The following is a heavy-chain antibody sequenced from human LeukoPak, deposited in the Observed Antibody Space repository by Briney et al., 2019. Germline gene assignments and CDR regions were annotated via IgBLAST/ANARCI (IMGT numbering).Heavy chain of an antibody. CDR3: ARQNELEPLDY. Sequence: GESLKISCKGSGYSFTSYWIGWVRQMPGKGLEWMGIIYPDDSDTRYSPSFQGQVTISADKFISTAYLQWSSLQASDTAMYYCARQNELEPLDYWGQGTLVTVSS. J-gene: IGHJ4*02. D-gene: IGHD1-1*01. CDR1: GYSFTSYW. CDR2: IYPDDSDT. V-gene: IGHV5-51*01.